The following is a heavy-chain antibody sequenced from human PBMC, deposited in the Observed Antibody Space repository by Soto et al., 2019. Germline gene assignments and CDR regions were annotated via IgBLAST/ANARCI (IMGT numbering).Heavy chain of an antibody. Sequence: QVQLVQSGAEVKKPGASVKVSCKTSGYTFRTYGISWVRQAPGQGLEWMGWISSYNDKTKYSQMIEGRATMTTDTFTSTAYLELRSLRADDTAVYYCARDSHDYDSSYWYFDFWGRGTLVTVSS. V-gene: IGHV1-18*01. CDR3: ARDSHDYDSSYWYFDF. CDR2: ISSYNDKT. J-gene: IGHJ2*01. D-gene: IGHD3-22*01. CDR1: GYTFRTYG.